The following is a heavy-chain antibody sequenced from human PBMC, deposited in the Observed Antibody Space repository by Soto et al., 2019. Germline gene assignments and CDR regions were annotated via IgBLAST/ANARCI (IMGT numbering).Heavy chain of an antibody. CDR1: GFTFSSYG. CDR3: AKDRYSGTYPTDFDY. Sequence: PGGSLRLSCAGSGFTFSSYGXXXVRQAPGKGLEWVALISYDGGNEKYTESVKDRFTISRDDSHNVAYLQMSSLRTEDTAMYYCAKDRYSGTYPTDFDYWGQGXXVTVSS. D-gene: IGHD1-26*01. V-gene: IGHV3-30*18. J-gene: IGHJ4*02. CDR2: ISYDGGNE.